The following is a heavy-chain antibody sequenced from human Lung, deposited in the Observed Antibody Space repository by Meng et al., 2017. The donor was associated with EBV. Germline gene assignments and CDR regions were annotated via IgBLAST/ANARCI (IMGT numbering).Heavy chain of an antibody. CDR2: IGHSGIT. J-gene: IGHJ5*02. CDR3: VRSSGWVRTGFDP. CDR1: GGSISTSGYD. V-gene: IGHV4-39*01. Sequence: QPQLPESGPGLVKPSEALSLTCSVSGGSISTSGYDWGWIRQPPGKGLEWIGSIGHSGITYYTPSLKSRVTVSIDTSKSQFSLKLTSVTAADTAVYYCVRSSGWVRTGFDPWGQGTLVTVSS. D-gene: IGHD6-19*01.